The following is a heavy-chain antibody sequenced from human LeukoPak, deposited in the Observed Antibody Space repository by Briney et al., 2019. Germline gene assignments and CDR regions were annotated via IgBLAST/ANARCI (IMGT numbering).Heavy chain of an antibody. D-gene: IGHD1-26*01. CDR3: AKGGKWDVTPFDY. CDR2: ISGGGSST. Sequence: GGSLRLSCAASGLTFSSHWMHWVRQAPGKGLEWVSTISGGGSSTYYADSVKGRFTISRDNSKNTQYLQVNSLRAEDTAVYYCAKGGKWDVTPFDYWGQGTLVTVSS. CDR1: GLTFSSHW. J-gene: IGHJ4*02. V-gene: IGHV3-23*01.